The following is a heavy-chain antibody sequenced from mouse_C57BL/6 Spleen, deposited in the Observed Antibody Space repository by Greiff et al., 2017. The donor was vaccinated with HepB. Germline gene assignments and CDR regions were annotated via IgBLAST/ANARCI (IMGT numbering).Heavy chain of an antibody. J-gene: IGHJ4*01. V-gene: IGHV1-53*01. CDR3: ATGGHDCYSRGFIYYYDMDY. CDR2: INPNNGGT. Sequence: QVQLQQPGTELVKPGASVKLSCKASGYTFTSYWMHWVKQRPGQGLEWIGNINPNNGGTNYNEKFKSKATLTVDKSSSTAYMQLSSLTSEDYAVYYCATGGHDCYSRGFIYYYDMDYWGQGTSVTVSS. D-gene: IGHD2-3*01. CDR1: GYTFTSYW.